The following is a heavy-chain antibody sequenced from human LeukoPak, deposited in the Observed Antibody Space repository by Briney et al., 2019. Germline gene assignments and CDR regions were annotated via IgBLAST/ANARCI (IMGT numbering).Heavy chain of an antibody. D-gene: IGHD6-6*01. Sequence: SEILSLTCTVSGGSISSYYWSWIRQPPGKGLEWIGYIYYSGSTYYNPSLKSRVTISVDTSKNQFSLKLSSVTAADTAVYYCAARYSSSDYYYYYMDVWGKGTTVTVSS. CDR3: AARYSSSDYYYYYMDV. J-gene: IGHJ6*03. CDR1: GGSISSYY. V-gene: IGHV4-59*08. CDR2: IYYSGST.